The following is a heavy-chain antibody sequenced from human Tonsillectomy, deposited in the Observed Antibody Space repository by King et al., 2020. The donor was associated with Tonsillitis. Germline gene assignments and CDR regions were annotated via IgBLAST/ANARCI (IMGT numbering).Heavy chain of an antibody. CDR3: ARGVVGYYYDSSGYYSYFDY. CDR1: GYTFTGYY. D-gene: IGHD3-22*01. Sequence: QLVQSGAEVKKPGASVKVSCKASGYTFTGYYMHWVRQAPGQGLEWMGWINPNSGGTNYAQKFQGRVTMTRETSISTAYMELSRLRSDDTAVYYCARGVVGYYYDSSGYYSYFDYWGQGTLVTVSS. J-gene: IGHJ4*02. V-gene: IGHV1-2*02. CDR2: INPNSGGT.